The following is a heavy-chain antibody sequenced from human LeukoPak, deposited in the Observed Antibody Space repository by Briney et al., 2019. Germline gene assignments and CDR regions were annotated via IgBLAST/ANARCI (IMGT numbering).Heavy chain of an antibody. CDR2: ISGSGGST. CDR1: GFTFSSYA. Sequence: GGSLRLSCAASGFTFSSYAMSWVRQAPGKGLEWVSAISGSGGSTYYADSVKGRFTISRDNSKNTLYLQMNSLRAEDTAVYYCAKGRYYYDSSGYSPFDYWGQGNLVTVSS. CDR3: AKGRYYYDSSGYSPFDY. V-gene: IGHV3-23*01. J-gene: IGHJ4*02. D-gene: IGHD3-22*01.